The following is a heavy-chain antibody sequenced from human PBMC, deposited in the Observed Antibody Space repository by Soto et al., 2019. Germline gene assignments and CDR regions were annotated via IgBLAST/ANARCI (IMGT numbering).Heavy chain of an antibody. Sequence: QVQLVQSGTEVKKPGASVKVSCKASGYTFTSYAIHWVRQAPGQRLEWMGWINGGNDNTAYSQKFQGRVTITRDTSASTSASTAYRGLSSLRSEDTAVYYCARGVVGSWKDGFFDHWGQGTLVTVSS. V-gene: IGHV1-3*01. J-gene: IGHJ4*02. CDR3: ARGVVGSWKDGFFDH. D-gene: IGHD1-1*01. CDR1: GYTFTSYA. CDR2: INGGNDNT.